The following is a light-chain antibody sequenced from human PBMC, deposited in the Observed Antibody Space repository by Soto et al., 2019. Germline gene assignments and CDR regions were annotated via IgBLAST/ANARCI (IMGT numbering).Light chain of an antibody. CDR1: QSVSSSY. CDR3: QQYGTSPYS. CDR2: DAS. V-gene: IGKV3-20*01. J-gene: IGKJ2*03. Sequence: EIVLTQSPGTLSLSPGERATLSCRASQSVSSSYLAWYQQKPGQAPRLLIYDASSRATGIPDRFSGSGSGTDFTLTISRLEPEDSAVYYYQQYGTSPYSFGQGTKLEIK.